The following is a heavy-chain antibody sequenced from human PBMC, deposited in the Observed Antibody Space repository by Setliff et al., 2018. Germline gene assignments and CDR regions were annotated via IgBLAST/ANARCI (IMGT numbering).Heavy chain of an antibody. Sequence: PGGSLRLSCAASGFTFRDYGMHWVRQAPGKGLEWVAVNKYYADSLKGRFTISRDNSKSTLYLQMSSLRAEDTAVYYCAKDYQSDSGWDFDYWGQGTLVTVS. CDR3: AKDYQSDSGWDFDY. D-gene: IGHD6-19*01. CDR2: NK. CDR1: GFTFRDYG. J-gene: IGHJ4*02. V-gene: IGHV3-33*06.